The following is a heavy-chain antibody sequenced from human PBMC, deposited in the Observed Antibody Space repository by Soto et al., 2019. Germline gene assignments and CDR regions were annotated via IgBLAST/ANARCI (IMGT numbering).Heavy chain of an antibody. CDR3: ARDRGYYYDFPEAFDI. Sequence: QVQLVQYGAEVKKPGASVKVSCKASGYTFNSYGITWVRQAPGQGLEWMGWTSAYNGNTNYAQKLQGRVTMTTDTSTSTGYMELRSLTSDDTAVYYCARDRGYYYDFPEAFDIWGQGTVVTVSS. CDR1: GYTFNSYG. D-gene: IGHD3-22*01. V-gene: IGHV1-18*01. CDR2: TSAYNGNT. J-gene: IGHJ3*02.